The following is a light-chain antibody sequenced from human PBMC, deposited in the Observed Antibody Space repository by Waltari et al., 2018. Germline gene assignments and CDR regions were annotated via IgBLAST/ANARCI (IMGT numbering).Light chain of an antibody. Sequence: QVVLTQSPSASASLGASVKLTCTLSSGHSSYAIAWPQPQPEKCPRYLMKVSSAGSHQKGDGIPDRFSGSSSGTERYLTISSVQSEDEADYYCQTWDTGTHVVFGGGTKLTVL. CDR3: QTWDTGTHVV. CDR1: SGHSSYA. V-gene: IGLV4-69*01. J-gene: IGLJ2*01. CDR2: VSSAGSH.